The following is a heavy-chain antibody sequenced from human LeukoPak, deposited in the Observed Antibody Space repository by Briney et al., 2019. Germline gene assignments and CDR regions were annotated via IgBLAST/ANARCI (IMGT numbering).Heavy chain of an antibody. D-gene: IGHD2-15*01. V-gene: IGHV1-69*06. Sequence: SVKVSCKASGGTFSSYAISWVRQAPGQGLELMGGIIPIFGTANYAQKFQGRVTITADKSTSTAYMELSSLRSEDTAVYYCARTYCSGGSCPHDAFDIWGQGIMVTVSS. J-gene: IGHJ3*02. CDR3: ARTYCSGGSCPHDAFDI. CDR2: IIPIFGTA. CDR1: GGTFSSYA.